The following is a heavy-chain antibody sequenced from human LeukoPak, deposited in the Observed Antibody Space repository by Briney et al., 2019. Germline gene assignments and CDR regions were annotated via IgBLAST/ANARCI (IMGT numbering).Heavy chain of an antibody. CDR2: ISYGGSNK. CDR1: GFTFSSYA. Sequence: PGGSLRLSCAASGFTFSSYAMHWVRQAPGKGLEWVAVISYGGSNKYYADSVKGRFTISRDNSKNTLYLQMNSLRAEDTAVYYCARDQTGFGELLWDWGQGTLVTVSS. D-gene: IGHD3-10*01. V-gene: IGHV3-30*04. CDR3: ARDQTGFGELLWD. J-gene: IGHJ4*02.